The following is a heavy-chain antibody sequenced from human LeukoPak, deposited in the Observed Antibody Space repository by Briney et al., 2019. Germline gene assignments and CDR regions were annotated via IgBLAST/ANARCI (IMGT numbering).Heavy chain of an antibody. CDR2: ISGSGGST. Sequence: GGSLRLSCAASGFTFSSYAMSWVRQAPGKGLEWVSSISGSGGSTYYGDSVKGRFTISRDNSKKTLHLQINSLRAEDMAVYYCTIEGRYDFWSGYHDYWGQGTLVAVPS. J-gene: IGHJ4*02. D-gene: IGHD3-3*01. V-gene: IGHV3-23*01. CDR1: GFTFSSYA. CDR3: TIEGRYDFWSGYHDY.